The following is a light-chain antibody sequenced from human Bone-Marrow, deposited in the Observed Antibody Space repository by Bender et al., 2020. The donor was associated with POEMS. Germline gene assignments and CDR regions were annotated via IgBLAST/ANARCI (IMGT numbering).Light chain of an antibody. CDR3: SSYRSSSTLGV. V-gene: IGLV2-14*03. CDR1: GSDVGSYNY. Sequence: QSALTQSASVSGSPGQSVTISCTGTGSDVGSYNYVSWYQHHAGKAPKLLIYDVSSRPSGVSNRFSGSKSGNTASLTISGLQAEDEADYYCSSYRSSSTLGVFGGGTKVTVL. J-gene: IGLJ2*01. CDR2: DVS.